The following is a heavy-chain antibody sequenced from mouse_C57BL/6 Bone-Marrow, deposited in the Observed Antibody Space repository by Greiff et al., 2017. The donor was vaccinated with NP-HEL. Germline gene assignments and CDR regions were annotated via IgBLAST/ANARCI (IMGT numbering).Heavy chain of an antibody. D-gene: IGHD2-4*01. Sequence: QVQLQQSGPELVKPGASVKISCKASGYAFSSSWMNWVKQRPGKGLEWIGRIYPGDGDTNYNGKFKGKATLTADKSSSTAYMQLSSLTSEDSAVYFCARGYYDYDYYWGQGTTLTVSS. CDR3: ARGYYDYDYY. CDR1: GYAFSSSW. J-gene: IGHJ2*01. CDR2: IYPGDGDT. V-gene: IGHV1-82*01.